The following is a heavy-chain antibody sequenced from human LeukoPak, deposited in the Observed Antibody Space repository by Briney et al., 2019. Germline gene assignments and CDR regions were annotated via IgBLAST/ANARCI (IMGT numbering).Heavy chain of an antibody. CDR2: IIPIFGTA. V-gene: IGHV1-69*05. CDR1: GGTFSSYA. J-gene: IGHJ5*02. Sequence: SVKVSCKASGGTFSSYAISWVRQAPGQGLEWMGGIIPIFGTANYAQKFQGRVTITTDESTSTAYMELSSLRSEDTAVYYCARDQGVPAAIFFDPWGQGTLVTVSS. D-gene: IGHD2-2*02. CDR3: ARDQGVPAAIFFDP.